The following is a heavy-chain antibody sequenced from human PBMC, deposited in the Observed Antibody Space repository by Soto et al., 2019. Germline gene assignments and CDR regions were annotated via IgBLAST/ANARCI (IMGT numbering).Heavy chain of an antibody. V-gene: IGHV1-18*01. CDR3: ARKGIVEGRNHDAFDI. CDR1: GYTFTNFG. D-gene: IGHD1-26*01. Sequence: ASVKVSCKASGYTFTNFGISWVRQAPGQGLEWMGWISAYNGNTNYAQKFQGRVTMTTDTSTSTAYLELRSLRAEDTAIYYCARKGIVEGRNHDAFDIWGQGTMVTVSS. J-gene: IGHJ3*02. CDR2: ISAYNGNT.